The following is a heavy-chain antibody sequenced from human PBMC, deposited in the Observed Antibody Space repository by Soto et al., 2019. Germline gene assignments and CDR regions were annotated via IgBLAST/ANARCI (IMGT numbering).Heavy chain of an antibody. V-gene: IGHV3-23*01. CDR1: GFTFSSYA. D-gene: IGHD1-20*01. CDR2: VSGSGGST. Sequence: EVQLLESGGGLVQPGGSLRLSCAASGFTFSSYAMSWVRQAPGKGLEWISAVSGSGGSTYYADSVKGRFTISRDNSKDTLYLQMNNLRAEDPAVYYCAKPTDYNWNDYWGQGTLVTVAS. J-gene: IGHJ4*02. CDR3: AKPTDYNWNDY.